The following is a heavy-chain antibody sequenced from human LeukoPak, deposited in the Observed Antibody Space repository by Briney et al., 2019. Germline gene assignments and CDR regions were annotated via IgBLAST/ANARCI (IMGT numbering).Heavy chain of an antibody. Sequence: SETLSLTCTVSGGSISSSSYYWGWIRQPPGKGLEWIGSIYYSGSTYYNPSLKSRVTISVDTSKNQFSLKLSSVTAADTAVYYCARFPSSPYYYYYYMDVWGKGTTVTVSS. CDR2: IYYSGST. CDR3: ARFPSSPYYYYYYMDV. D-gene: IGHD6-6*01. J-gene: IGHJ6*03. CDR1: GGSISSSSYY. V-gene: IGHV4-39*01.